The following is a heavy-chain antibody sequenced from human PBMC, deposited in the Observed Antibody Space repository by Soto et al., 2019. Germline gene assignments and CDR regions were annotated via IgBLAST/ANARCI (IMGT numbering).Heavy chain of an antibody. CDR2: LKPDNGGT. V-gene: IGHV1-2*02. CDR1: GYTFTGHY. Sequence: GASVKVSCKASGYTFTGHYMHWVRQVSGRRLEFLGWLKPDNGGTYYAPKFQGRVTFTRDTSKTTAYMEMSGLQSDDTAIYYCARDREAGYNFYYGMDVWGQGTTVTVSS. J-gene: IGHJ6*02. CDR3: ARDREAGYNFYYGMDV. D-gene: IGHD6-19*01.